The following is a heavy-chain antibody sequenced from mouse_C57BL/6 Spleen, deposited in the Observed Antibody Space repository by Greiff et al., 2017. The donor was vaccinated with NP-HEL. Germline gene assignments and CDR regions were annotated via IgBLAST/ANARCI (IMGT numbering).Heavy chain of an antibody. Sequence: EVQLVESGGGLVKPGGSLKLSCAASGFTFSDYGMHWVRQAPEKGLEWVAYISSVSSTIYYADTVKGRFTISRDNAKNTLFLHMTSLRSEDTAMYYCARATVVGYFDVWGTGTTVTVSS. CDR1: GFTFSDYG. CDR2: ISSVSSTI. J-gene: IGHJ1*03. CDR3: ARATVVGYFDV. V-gene: IGHV5-17*01. D-gene: IGHD1-1*01.